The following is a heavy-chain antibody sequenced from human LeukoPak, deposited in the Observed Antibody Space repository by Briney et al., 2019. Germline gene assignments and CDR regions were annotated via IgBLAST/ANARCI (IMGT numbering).Heavy chain of an antibody. V-gene: IGHV4-34*01. Sequence: SETLSLTCAVYGGSFSGYYWSWIRQPPGKGLEWIGEINHSGSTNYNPSLKSRVTISVDTSKNQFPLKLSSVTAADTAVYYCALTDGGYDLGFDYWGQGTLVTVSS. J-gene: IGHJ4*02. D-gene: IGHD5-12*01. CDR2: INHSGST. CDR3: ALTDGGYDLGFDY. CDR1: GGSFSGYY.